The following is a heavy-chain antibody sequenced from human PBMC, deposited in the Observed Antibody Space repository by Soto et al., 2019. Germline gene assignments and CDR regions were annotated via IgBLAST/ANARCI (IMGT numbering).Heavy chain of an antibody. CDR3: ASVSSGYDLDNYYYYGMDV. V-gene: IGHV3-21*01. CDR1: GFTFSSYS. CDR2: ISSSSSYI. Sequence: EVQLVESGGGLVKPGGSLRLSCAASGFTFSSYSMNWVRQAPGKGLEWVSSISSSSSYIYYADSVKGRFTISRDNAKNSLYLQMTRLRAEDTAVYYCASVSSGYDLDNYYYYGMDVWGQGTTVTVSS. D-gene: IGHD5-12*01. J-gene: IGHJ6*02.